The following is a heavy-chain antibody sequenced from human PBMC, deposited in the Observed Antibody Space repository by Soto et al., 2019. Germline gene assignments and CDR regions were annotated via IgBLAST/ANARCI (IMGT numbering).Heavy chain of an antibody. CDR1: GFTFSSYA. J-gene: IGHJ5*02. CDR3: AKSLSVTTTWFDA. D-gene: IGHD4-17*01. V-gene: IGHV3-23*01. Sequence: EVQLLESGGGLVQPGGSLRLTCAASGFTFSSYAMSCVRQAPGKGLEWVSSISSGDSYTYTADSVKGRFTISRDDYKNTLYLQMNSLRAEDTAAYYCAKSLSVTTTWFDAWGQGSLVTVSS. CDR2: ISSGDSYT.